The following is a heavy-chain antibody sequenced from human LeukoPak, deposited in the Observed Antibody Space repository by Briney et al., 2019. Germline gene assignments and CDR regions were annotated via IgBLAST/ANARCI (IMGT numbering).Heavy chain of an antibody. Sequence: ASVTVSCTASGYTFTFYDMHWVRQAPGQGLEWMGWINPNSGGTSYAQRFQGRVTMTRDTSSSTAYMEVNSLRYDDTAVYYCVVAGTTFHYLDYWGQGSLVTVSS. J-gene: IGHJ4*02. D-gene: IGHD6-19*01. V-gene: IGHV1-2*02. CDR2: INPNSGGT. CDR1: GYTFTFYD. CDR3: VVAGTTFHYLDY.